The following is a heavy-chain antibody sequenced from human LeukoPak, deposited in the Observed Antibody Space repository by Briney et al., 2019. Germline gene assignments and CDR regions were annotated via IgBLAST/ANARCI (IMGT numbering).Heavy chain of an antibody. Sequence: PGGSLRLSCAASRFTFSSDWMTWVRRAPGKGVEWVANINQDGSEKYYVDSVKGRFTIYRDNAKNSLYLQMNSLRAEDTAVYYCASPGIDHWGQGTLVTVSS. J-gene: IGHJ4*02. CDR3: ASPGIDH. V-gene: IGHV3-7*01. CDR1: RFTFSSDW. CDR2: INQDGSEK.